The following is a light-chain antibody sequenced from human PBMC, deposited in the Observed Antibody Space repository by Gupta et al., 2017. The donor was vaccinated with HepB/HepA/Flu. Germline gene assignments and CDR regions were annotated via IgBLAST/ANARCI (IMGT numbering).Light chain of an antibody. CDR2: GYY. CDR3: QSFDSTRGGVL. CDR1: TSNIGADYD. V-gene: IGLV1-40*01. J-gene: IGLJ2*01. Sequence: QSVLTQPPSVSVAPGQTVIIPCTGSTSNIGADYDVHWYHQLPGTAPKLRIYGYYSRPSGVPDRFSGSKSGASGSLAITGLQAEDEGDDYCQSFDSTRGGVLFGGGTRMTVL.